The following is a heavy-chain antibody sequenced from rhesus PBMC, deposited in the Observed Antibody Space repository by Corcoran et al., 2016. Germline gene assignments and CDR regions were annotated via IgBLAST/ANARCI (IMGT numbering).Heavy chain of an antibody. D-gene: IGHD5-24*01. J-gene: IGHJ4*01. Sequence: QVTLKESGPALVKPTQTLTLTCTFSGFSLTTSGMGVGWIRQPPGKALEWLAHFYWDDDKRYRTSLKSRLPISKATPKNQVVLTMTNMDPVDTATYYCARGRYSGYRVFDYWGQGVLVTVSS. CDR1: GFSLTTSGMG. CDR2: FYWDDDK. CDR3: ARGRYSGYRVFDY. V-gene: IGHV2-174*01.